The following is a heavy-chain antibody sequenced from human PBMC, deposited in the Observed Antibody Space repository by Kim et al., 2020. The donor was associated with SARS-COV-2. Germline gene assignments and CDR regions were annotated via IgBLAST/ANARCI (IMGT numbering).Heavy chain of an antibody. CDR3: ARDHHYYDSRGQHLGY. J-gene: IGHJ4*02. Sequence: SAKGRVTISRENAKTSLYLQMNSLSAEDTAVYYCARDHHYYDSRGQHLGYWGQGTLVTVSS. V-gene: IGHV3-11*06. D-gene: IGHD3-22*01.